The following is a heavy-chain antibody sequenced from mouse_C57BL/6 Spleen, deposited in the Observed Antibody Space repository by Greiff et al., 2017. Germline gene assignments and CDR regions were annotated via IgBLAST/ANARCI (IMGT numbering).Heavy chain of an antibody. CDR1: GFTFSDYY. CDR3: ARQDDYDGPFDY. J-gene: IGHJ2*01. Sequence: EVQLMESGGGLVQPGGSLKLSCAASGFTFSDYYMYWVRQTPEKRLEWVAYISNGGGSTYYPDTVKGRFTISRDNAKNTLYLQMSRLKSEDTAMYYCARQDDYDGPFDYWGQGTTLTVSS. CDR2: ISNGGGST. V-gene: IGHV5-12*01. D-gene: IGHD2-4*01.